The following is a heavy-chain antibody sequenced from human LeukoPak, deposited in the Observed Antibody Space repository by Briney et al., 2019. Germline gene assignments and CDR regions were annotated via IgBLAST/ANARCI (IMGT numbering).Heavy chain of an antibody. CDR3: ARGAGTYSGSYYGSDY. J-gene: IGHJ4*02. D-gene: IGHD1-26*01. V-gene: IGHV4-4*07. CDR2: ISGSGST. Sequence: SETLSLTCSVSGDSISYFYWSWIRQAAGKGLEWIGRISGSGSTDYNASLKSRVTMSVDTSKNQLSLKVISVTAADTAVYYCARGAGTYSGSYYGSDYWGQGPWSPSPQ. CDR1: GDSISYFY.